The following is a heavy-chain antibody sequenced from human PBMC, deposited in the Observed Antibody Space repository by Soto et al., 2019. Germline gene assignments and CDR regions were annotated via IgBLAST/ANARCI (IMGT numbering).Heavy chain of an antibody. J-gene: IGHJ4*02. CDR1: GFTFTSSA. Sequence: GASVKVSCKASGFTFTSSAVQWVRQARGQRLEWIGWIVVGSTNTNYAQKFQERVTITRDMSTSTVYMELSSLRSEDTAVYYCAAPGLLDAFDYWGQGALVTVSS. CDR2: IVVGSTNT. CDR3: AAPGLLDAFDY. V-gene: IGHV1-58*01.